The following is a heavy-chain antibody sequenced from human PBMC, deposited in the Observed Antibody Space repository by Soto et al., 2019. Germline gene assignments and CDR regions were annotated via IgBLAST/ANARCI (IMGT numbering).Heavy chain of an antibody. CDR3: AKDSLTYYYSSGPFDP. J-gene: IGHJ5*02. CDR1: GFTFSSYA. D-gene: IGHD3-10*01. CDR2: ISGSGSKT. Sequence: EVQLLESGGGLVQPGGSLRLSCAASGFTFSSYAMSWVRQAPGKGLEWVSTISGSGSKTYYADSVKGRFTISKDNSKSTLNLQMNSLRAEDTAVYYCAKDSLTYYYSSGPFDPWGQGTLVTVSS. V-gene: IGHV3-23*01.